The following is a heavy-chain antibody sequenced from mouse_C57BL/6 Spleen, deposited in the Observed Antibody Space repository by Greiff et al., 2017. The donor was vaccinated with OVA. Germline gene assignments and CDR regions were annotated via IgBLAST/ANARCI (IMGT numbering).Heavy chain of an antibody. J-gene: IGHJ2*01. Sequence: QVHVKQPGAELVMPGASVKLSCKASGYTFTSYWMHWVKQRPGQGLEWIGEIDPSDSYTNYNQKFKGKSTLTVDKSSSTAYMQLSGLTSEDSAVYYCARSTVVLDYWGQGTTLTVSS. V-gene: IGHV1-69*01. D-gene: IGHD1-1*01. CDR1: GYTFTSYW. CDR3: ARSTVVLDY. CDR2: IDPSDSYT.